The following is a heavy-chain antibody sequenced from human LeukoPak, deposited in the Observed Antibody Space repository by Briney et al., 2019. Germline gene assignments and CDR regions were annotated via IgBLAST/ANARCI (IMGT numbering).Heavy chain of an antibody. CDR2: ISSSGSTI. CDR1: GFTFSSYE. V-gene: IGHV3-48*03. CDR3: ARVSHVLLWFGELGGMDV. J-gene: IGHJ6*04. D-gene: IGHD3-10*01. Sequence: GGSLRLSCAASGFTFSSYEMNWVRQAPGKGLEWVSYISSSGSTIYYADSVKGRFTISRDNAKNSLYLQMNSLRAEDTAVYHCARVSHVLLWFGELGGMDVWGKGTTVTVSS.